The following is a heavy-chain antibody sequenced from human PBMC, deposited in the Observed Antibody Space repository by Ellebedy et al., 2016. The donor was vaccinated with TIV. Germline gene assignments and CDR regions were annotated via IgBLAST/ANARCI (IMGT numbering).Heavy chain of an antibody. CDR2: INPNSGGT. D-gene: IGHD1-26*01. J-gene: IGHJ4*02. CDR1: GYTFTGYY. Sequence: ASVKVSXXASGYTFTGYYMHWVRQPPGQGLEWMGWINPNSGGTNYAQKFQGRVTMTRDTSTSTVYMELSSLRSEDTAVYYCARDKGYSGSPPAAWGQGTLVTVSS. V-gene: IGHV1-2*02. CDR3: ARDKGYSGSPPAA.